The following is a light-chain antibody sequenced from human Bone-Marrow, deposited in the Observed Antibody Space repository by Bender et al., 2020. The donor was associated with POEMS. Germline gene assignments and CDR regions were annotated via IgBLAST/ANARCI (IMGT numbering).Light chain of an antibody. CDR1: SSDVGSYNY. V-gene: IGLV2-8*01. Sequence: QSALTQPPSASGSPGQSVTISCTGTSSDVGSYNYVSWYQQHPGKAPKLIIYEVIERPSGVPDRFSGSKSGNTASLTISGLQAEDEADYYCCSYVGGSARVFGGGTKLTVL. CDR3: CSYVGGSARV. J-gene: IGLJ3*02. CDR2: EVI.